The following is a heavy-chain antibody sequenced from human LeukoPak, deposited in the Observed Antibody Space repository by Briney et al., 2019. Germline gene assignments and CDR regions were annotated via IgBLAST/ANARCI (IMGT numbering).Heavy chain of an antibody. CDR2: IYYSGST. CDR1: GGTISSSSFY. D-gene: IGHD3-22*01. Sequence: SETLSLTCTVSGGTISSSSFYWGWIRQPPGKGLEWIGDIYYSGSTYYNPSLKSRVTMSIDTSKNQFSLKLTSVTAADTAVYYCARGYYYDSSGAPDYWGQGTLVTVPS. CDR3: ARGYYYDSSGAPDY. J-gene: IGHJ4*02. V-gene: IGHV4-39*01.